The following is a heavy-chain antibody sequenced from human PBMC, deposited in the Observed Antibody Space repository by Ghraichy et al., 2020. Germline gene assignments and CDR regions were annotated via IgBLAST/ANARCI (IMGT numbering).Heavy chain of an antibody. V-gene: IGHV3-23*01. CDR3: APDQGYYYGSGSPIDY. J-gene: IGHJ4*02. D-gene: IGHD3-10*01. Sequence: GGSLRLSCAASGFTFSSYAMSWVRQAPGKGLEWVSAISGSGGSTYYADSVKGRFTISRDNSKNTLYLQMNSLRAEDTAVYYCAPDQGYYYGSGSPIDYWGQGTLVTVSS. CDR1: GFTFSSYA. CDR2: ISGSGGST.